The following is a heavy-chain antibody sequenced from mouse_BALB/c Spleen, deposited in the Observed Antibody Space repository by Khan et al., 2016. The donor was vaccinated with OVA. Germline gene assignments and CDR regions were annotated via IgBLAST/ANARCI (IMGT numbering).Heavy chain of an antibody. J-gene: IGHJ4*01. CDR3: AKWGDGATYAMDY. CDR1: GFSLTSYG. V-gene: IGHV2-3*01. CDR2: IWGDGST. Sequence: QVQLKQSGPGLVAPSQSLSITCTVSGFSLTSYGVNWVRQPPGKGLEWLGVIWGDGSTNYHSALISRLSIFKDNSKSQVFLKLNSLQTDDTSTYYGAKWGDGATYAMDYWGQGTSVTVSS. D-gene: IGHD6-1*01.